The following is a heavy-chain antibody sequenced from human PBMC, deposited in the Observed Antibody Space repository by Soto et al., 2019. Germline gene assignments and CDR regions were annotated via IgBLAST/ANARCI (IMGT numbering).Heavy chain of an antibody. CDR1: GGSISSGGYY. CDR2: IYYSGST. Sequence: SETLSLTCTVSGGSISSGGYYWSWIRQHPGKGLEWIGYIYYSGSTYYNPSLKSRVTISVDTSKNQFSLKLSSVTAADTAVYYCARVFRATIPFDPWGQGTLVTVSS. CDR3: ARVFRATIPFDP. D-gene: IGHD5-12*01. J-gene: IGHJ5*02. V-gene: IGHV4-31*03.